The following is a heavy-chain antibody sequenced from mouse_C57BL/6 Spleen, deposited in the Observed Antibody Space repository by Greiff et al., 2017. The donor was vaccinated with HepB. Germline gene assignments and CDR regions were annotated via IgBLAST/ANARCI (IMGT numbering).Heavy chain of an antibody. CDR3: AREVYYYGSSYAPLYAMDY. CDR1: GYAFSSSW. Sequence: VKLVESGPELVKPGASVKISCKASGYAFSSSWMNWVKQRPGKGLEWIGRIYPGDGDTNYNGKFKGKATLTADKSSSTAYMQLSSLTSEDSAVYFCAREVYYYGSSYAPLYAMDYWGQGTSVTVSS. V-gene: IGHV1-82*01. CDR2: IYPGDGDT. J-gene: IGHJ4*01. D-gene: IGHD1-1*01.